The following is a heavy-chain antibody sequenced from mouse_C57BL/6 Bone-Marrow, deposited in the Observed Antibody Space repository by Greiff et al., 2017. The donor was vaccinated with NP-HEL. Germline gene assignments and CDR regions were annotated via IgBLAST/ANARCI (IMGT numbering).Heavy chain of an antibody. CDR3: AIWRGTYLDY. CDR1: GYTFTDYY. V-gene: IGHV1-19*01. D-gene: IGHD1-1*02. Sequence: EVQLQQSGPVLVKPGASVKMSCKASGYTFTDYYMNWVKQSHGKSLEWIGVINPYNGGTSYNQKCKGKATLTVDKSSSTAYMELNSMTSEDSAVYYCAIWRGTYLDYWGQGTTLTVSS. J-gene: IGHJ2*01. CDR2: INPYNGGT.